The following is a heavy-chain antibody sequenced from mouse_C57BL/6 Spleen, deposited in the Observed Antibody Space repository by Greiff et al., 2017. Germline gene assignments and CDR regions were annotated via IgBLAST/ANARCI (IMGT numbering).Heavy chain of an antibody. CDR2: IHPNSGST. J-gene: IGHJ1*03. D-gene: IGHD1-1*01. Sequence: QVQLQQPGAELVKPGASVKLSCKASGYTFTRYWMHWVKQRPGQGLEWIGMIHPNSGSTNYNEKFKSKATLTVDKSSSTAYMQLSSLTSEDSAVYYCTVVATEWYFDVWGTGTTVTVSS. CDR1: GYTFTRYW. CDR3: TVVATEWYFDV. V-gene: IGHV1-64*01.